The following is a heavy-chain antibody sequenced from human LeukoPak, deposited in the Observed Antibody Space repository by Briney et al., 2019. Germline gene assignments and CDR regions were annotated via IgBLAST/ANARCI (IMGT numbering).Heavy chain of an antibody. V-gene: IGHV3-30*03. CDR3: EASWHY. J-gene: IGHJ4*02. CDR2: ISYDEDNI. Sequence: PGGSLRLSCSASGFTFSSYVMHWVRQAPGEGLEWVATISYDEDNIYYADSVKGRFTISRDNSKDTLFLQMNSLKIEDTAIYYCEASWHYWGQGTLVTVSS. D-gene: IGHD1-26*01. CDR1: GFTFSSYV.